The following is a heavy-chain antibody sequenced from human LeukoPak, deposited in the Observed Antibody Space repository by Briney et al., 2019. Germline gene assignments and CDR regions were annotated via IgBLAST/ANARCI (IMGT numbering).Heavy chain of an antibody. D-gene: IGHD6-13*01. CDR1: GFTFSSYA. J-gene: IGHJ4*02. CDR2: ISGSGGST. Sequence: GGSLRLSCAASGFTFSSYAMSWVRQAPGKGLEWVSAISGSGGSTYYADSVKGRFTISRDNSKNTLYLQMNGLRAEDTAVYYCAKLIAAAGGGDYWGQGTLVTVSS. V-gene: IGHV3-23*01. CDR3: AKLIAAAGGGDY.